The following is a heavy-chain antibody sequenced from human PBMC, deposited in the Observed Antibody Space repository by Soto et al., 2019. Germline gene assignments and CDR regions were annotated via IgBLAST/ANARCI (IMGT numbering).Heavy chain of an antibody. D-gene: IGHD6-13*01. Sequence: VKVSCKSAGGTFSSYAISWVRQAPGQGLEWMGGIIPIFGTANYAQKFQGRVTITADESTSTAYMELSSLRSEDTAVYYCARDGAGDSRSPRGDFNIGGQ. CDR1: GGTFSSYA. V-gene: IGHV1-69*13. J-gene: IGHJ3*02. CDR2: IIPIFGTA. CDR3: ARDGAGDSRSPRGDFNI.